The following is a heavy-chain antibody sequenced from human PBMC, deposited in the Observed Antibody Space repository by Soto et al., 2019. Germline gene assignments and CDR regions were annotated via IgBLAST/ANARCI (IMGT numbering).Heavy chain of an antibody. J-gene: IGHJ4*02. CDR2: IYTGGST. CDR1: GFTVSRNY. D-gene: IGHD3-3*01. CDR3: ARGSVFGVAQPGAVDC. Sequence: GGSLRLSCAPSGFTVSRNYMSWVRQAPGRGLEWVSLIYTGGSTYYADSVKGRFTISRDNSRNTLYLQMNSLRADDTAVYYCARGSVFGVAQPGAVDCWGQGTLVTVSS. V-gene: IGHV3-66*01.